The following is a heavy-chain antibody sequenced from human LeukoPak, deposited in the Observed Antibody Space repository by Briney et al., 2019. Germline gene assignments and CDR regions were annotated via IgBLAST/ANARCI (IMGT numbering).Heavy chain of an antibody. CDR1: GYSFTSYW. Sequence: GESLLISCKGSGYSFTSYWSGWVRQMPGKGLEWMGIIYPGDCDTRYSPSFQGQVTISADKSISTAYLQWSSLKASDTAMYYCARHIMGIAAAGTMVRLNNYYYYMDVWGKGTTVTVSS. D-gene: IGHD6-13*01. J-gene: IGHJ6*03. CDR3: ARHIMGIAAAGTMVRLNNYYYYMDV. CDR2: IYPGDCDT. V-gene: IGHV5-51*01.